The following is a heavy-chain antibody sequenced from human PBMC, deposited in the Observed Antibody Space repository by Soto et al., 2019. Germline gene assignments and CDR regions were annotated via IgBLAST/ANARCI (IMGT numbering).Heavy chain of an antibody. Sequence: QVQLVQSGAEVKKPGASVKVSCKASGYTFTSYDINWVRQATGQGLEWMGWMNPNSGNTGYAQKYQGRVTMTSNTDINTAYMELSSLSSEDTAVYYCALVGARPPDCWGQGTLLTVSS. D-gene: IGHD1-26*01. CDR1: GYTFTSYD. J-gene: IGHJ4*02. V-gene: IGHV1-8*02. CDR3: ALVGARPPDC. CDR2: MNPNSGNT.